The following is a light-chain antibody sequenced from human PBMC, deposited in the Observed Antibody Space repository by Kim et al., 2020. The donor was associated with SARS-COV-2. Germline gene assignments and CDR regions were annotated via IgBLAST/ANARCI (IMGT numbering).Light chain of an antibody. CDR1: NTDIGAYDF. J-gene: IGLJ1*01. CDR3: ASFTIGSTYV. CDR2: DVS. V-gene: IGLV2-14*03. Sequence: GQSIPSSCTGTNTDIGAYDFVSWYQQNPVSAPKLIIYDVSKRPSGLSDRFSGSKSGYAASLTISGLRTEDESVYYCASFTIGSTYVFGAGTKVTVL.